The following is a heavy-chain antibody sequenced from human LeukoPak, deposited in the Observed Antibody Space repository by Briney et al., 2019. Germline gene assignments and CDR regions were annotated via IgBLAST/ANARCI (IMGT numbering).Heavy chain of an antibody. CDR3: ATHGYSELRYFDWSTNE. V-gene: IGHV3-11*04. D-gene: IGHD3-9*01. J-gene: IGHJ4*02. CDR1: GFTFSDYY. CDR2: ISSSGSTI. Sequence: GGSLRLSCAASGFTFSDYYMSWIRQAPGKGLEWVSYISSSGSTIYYADSVKGRFTISRDNAKKSLYLQMDSLRAEDTAVYYCATHGYSELRYFDWSTNEWGQGTLVTVSS.